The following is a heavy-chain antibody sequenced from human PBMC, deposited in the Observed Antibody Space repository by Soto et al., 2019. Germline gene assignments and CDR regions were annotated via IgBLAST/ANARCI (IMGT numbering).Heavy chain of an antibody. CDR2: ISAFDGST. Sequence: ASVKVSCKACGYTFTSYAMHCVRQAPGQRLEWMGWISAFDGSTNYSQKFQGRVTMTTDTSTSTAYMELRSLRSEDTAVYYCARESRYCSGGSCYFLPGIDYWGQGTLVTVSS. CDR3: ARESRYCSGGSCYFLPGIDY. J-gene: IGHJ4*02. D-gene: IGHD2-15*01. CDR1: GYTFTSYA. V-gene: IGHV1-3*01.